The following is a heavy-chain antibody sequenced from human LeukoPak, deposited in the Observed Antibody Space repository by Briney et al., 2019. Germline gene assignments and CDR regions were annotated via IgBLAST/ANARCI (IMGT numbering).Heavy chain of an antibody. V-gene: IGHV1-69*04. Sequence: SVKVSCKASGGTFSSYAISWVRQAPGQGLEWMGRIIPILGIANYAQKFQGRVTITADKSTSTAYMELSSLRSEDTAVYYSASEDTAMVYYFDYWGQGTLVTVSS. CDR2: IIPILGIA. D-gene: IGHD5-18*01. J-gene: IGHJ4*02. CDR1: GGTFSSYA. CDR3: ASEDTAMVYYFDY.